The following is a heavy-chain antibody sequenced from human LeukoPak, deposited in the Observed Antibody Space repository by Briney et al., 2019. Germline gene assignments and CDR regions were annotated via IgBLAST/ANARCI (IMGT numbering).Heavy chain of an antibody. CDR3: ARERYCSSTSCYELDY. CDR1: GFTVSSNY. J-gene: IGHJ4*02. CDR2: IKQDGSEK. D-gene: IGHD2-2*01. Sequence: GGSLRLSCAASGFTVSSNYMSWVRQAPGEGLEWVANIKQDGSEKYYVDSVKGRFTISRDNAKNSLYLQMNSLRAEDTAVYYCARERYCSSTSCYELDYWGQGTLVTVSS. V-gene: IGHV3-7*01.